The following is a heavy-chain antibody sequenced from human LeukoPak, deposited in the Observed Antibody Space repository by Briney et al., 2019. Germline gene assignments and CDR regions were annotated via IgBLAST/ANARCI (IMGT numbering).Heavy chain of an antibody. Sequence: SETLSLTCAVSGYSISSGYYWGWIRQPPGKGLEWIGSIYHSGSTYYNPSLKSRVTISVDTSKNQFSLRLSSVTAADTAVYYCARSYSTPAHWFDPWGQGTLVTVSS. CDR1: GYSISSGYY. D-gene: IGHD4-11*01. V-gene: IGHV4-38-2*01. J-gene: IGHJ5*02. CDR2: IYHSGST. CDR3: ARSYSTPAHWFDP.